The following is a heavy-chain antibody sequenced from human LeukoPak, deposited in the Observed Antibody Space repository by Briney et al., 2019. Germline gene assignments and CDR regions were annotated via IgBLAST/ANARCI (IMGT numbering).Heavy chain of an antibody. CDR2: IKPDGSEK. CDR1: GLTFSGYW. V-gene: IGHV3-7*05. CDR3: ATPGLLGYCSSAICAPPGY. J-gene: IGHJ4*02. D-gene: IGHD2-2*01. Sequence: QPGGSLRLSCAASGLTFSGYWMNWVRQAPGKGLEWVANIKPDGSEKYYVDSVKGRFTISRDNAKNSLYLQMNSLGAEDTAVYYCATPGLLGYCSSAICAPPGYWGQGTLVTVSS.